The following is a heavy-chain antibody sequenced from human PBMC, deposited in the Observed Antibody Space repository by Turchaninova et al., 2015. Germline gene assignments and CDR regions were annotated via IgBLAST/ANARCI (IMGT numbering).Heavy chain of an antibody. Sequence: EVQLLESGGGLIQPGGSLRLSCGASGFSFSRYPMAWVRQSPVKGLYWVAVISGSCDTTYYADSVMGRFTVFRDNSKNTLYLQMNNRRAEDTAIYYCITVLNGYFLYWGQGTLITVSS. CDR3: ITVLNGYFLY. D-gene: IGHD3-22*01. CDR2: ISGSCDTT. J-gene: IGHJ4*02. V-gene: IGHV3-23*01. CDR1: GFSFSRYP.